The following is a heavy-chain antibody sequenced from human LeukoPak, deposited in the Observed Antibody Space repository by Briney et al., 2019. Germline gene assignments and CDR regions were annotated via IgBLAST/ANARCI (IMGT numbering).Heavy chain of an antibody. CDR2: IIANRAPT. J-gene: IGHJ5*01. CDR3: AIPLSGGLAVTAGWFDP. D-gene: IGHD6-19*01. Sequence: GGSLRLSCAASGFPFSFYAMSCLREPPGKGLEGVSTIIANRAPTSCAPTVRRRFTNSRDNSQNPVYLQVNSLRADDTAVYHCAIPLSGGLAVTAGWFDPWGEGTLVVVSS. CDR1: GFPFSFYA. V-gene: IGHV3-23*01.